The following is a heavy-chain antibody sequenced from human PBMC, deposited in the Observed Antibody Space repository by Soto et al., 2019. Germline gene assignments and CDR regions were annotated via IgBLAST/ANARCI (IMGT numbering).Heavy chain of an antibody. CDR3: ARDRVPFSSSSGHYYYGMDV. CDR2: ISPNSGGT. Sequence: ASVKLSCKASGYTFTGYYMHWVRQAPGQGLEWMGWISPNSGGTNFAHKFQGRVTMTTDTSINTAYMELSRLTYDDTAVYYCARDRVPFSSSSGHYYYGMDVWGQGTTVTVSS. D-gene: IGHD6-6*01. J-gene: IGHJ6*02. CDR1: GYTFTGYY. V-gene: IGHV1-2*02.